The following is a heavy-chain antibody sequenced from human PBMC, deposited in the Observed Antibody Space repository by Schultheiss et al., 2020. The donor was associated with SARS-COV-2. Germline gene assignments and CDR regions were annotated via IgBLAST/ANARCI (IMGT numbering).Heavy chain of an antibody. CDR1: GFTFRSYA. V-gene: IGHV3-15*01. D-gene: IGHD7-27*01. CDR3: NWDHDFYYTMDV. J-gene: IGHJ6*02. Sequence: GGSLRLSCTASGFTFRSYAMSWVRQAPGKGLEWVGRLKSKGSGGTADYAAPVKGRFTISRDDSKNTLYLEMNSLKTEDTAVYYCNWDHDFYYTMDVWGQGTTVTVSS. CDR2: LKSKGSGGTA.